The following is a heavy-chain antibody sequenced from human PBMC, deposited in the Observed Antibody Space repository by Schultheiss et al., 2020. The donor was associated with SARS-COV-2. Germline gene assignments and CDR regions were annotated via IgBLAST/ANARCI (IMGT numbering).Heavy chain of an antibody. CDR1: GFTFSNAW. CDR3: AKQNLWFGEFIRN. Sequence: GGSLRLSCAASGFTFSNAWMSWVRQAPGKGLEWVSYISSSSSTIYYADSVKGRFTISRDNSKNTLYLQMNSLRAEDTAVYYCAKQNLWFGEFIRNWGQGTLVTVSS. CDR2: ISSSSSTI. D-gene: IGHD3-10*01. V-gene: IGHV3-48*01. J-gene: IGHJ4*02.